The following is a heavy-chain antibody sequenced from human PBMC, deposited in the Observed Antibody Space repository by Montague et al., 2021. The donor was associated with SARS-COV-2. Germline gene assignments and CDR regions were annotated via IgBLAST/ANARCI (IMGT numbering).Heavy chain of an antibody. D-gene: IGHD3-10*01. V-gene: IGHV4-59*01. Sequence: SETLSLTCTVSGGSISSYYWSWIRQPPGKGLEWVGYIYYSGSTNYNPSPKSRVTISVDTSKNQFSLKLSSVIAADTAAYYCARATTVRGAVNWFDPWGQGTQVIVSS. CDR3: ARATTVRGAVNWFDP. CDR2: IYYSGST. CDR1: GGSISSYY. J-gene: IGHJ5*02.